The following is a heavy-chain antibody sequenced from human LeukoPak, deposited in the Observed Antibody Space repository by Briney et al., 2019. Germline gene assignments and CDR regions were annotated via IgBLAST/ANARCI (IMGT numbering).Heavy chain of an antibody. J-gene: IGHJ3*02. V-gene: IGHV3-9*01. Sequence: PGGSLRLSCAASGISFSSYGMHWVRQAPGKGLEWVSGISWNSGSIGYADSVKGRFTISRDNAKNSLYLQMNSLRAEDTALYYCAKGTQWLVRGDAFDIWGQGTMVTVSS. CDR3: AKGTQWLVRGDAFDI. CDR2: ISWNSGSI. CDR1: GISFSSYG. D-gene: IGHD6-19*01.